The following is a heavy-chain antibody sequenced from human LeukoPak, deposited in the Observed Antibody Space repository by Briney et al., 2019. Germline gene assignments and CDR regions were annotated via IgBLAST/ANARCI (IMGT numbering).Heavy chain of an antibody. D-gene: IGHD1-14*01. CDR3: ARDSFGIAFDI. J-gene: IGHJ3*02. CDR1: GFTFSSYS. Sequence: GGSLRLSCAASGFTFSSYSMNWVRQAPGKGLEWVSSISSSSSYIYYADSVKGRFTISRDNAKNSLFLQMNSLRAEDTAVYYCARDSFGIAFDIWGQGTRVTVSS. CDR2: ISSSSSYI. V-gene: IGHV3-21*01.